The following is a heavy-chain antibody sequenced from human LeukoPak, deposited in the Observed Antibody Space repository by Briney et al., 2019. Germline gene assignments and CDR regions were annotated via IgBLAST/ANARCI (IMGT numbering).Heavy chain of an antibody. CDR1: GGSISSSSYY. CDR2: IYYSGST. J-gene: IGHJ4*02. D-gene: IGHD1-26*01. V-gene: IGHV4-39*01. CDR3: AQRRAPPYRVGVTTDLGYAQPLL. Sequence: SETLSLTCTVSGGSISSSSYYWGWIRQPPGKGLEWIGSIYYSGSTYYNPSLKSRGTISVDTSKNQFSLKLSSVTAADTAVYYCAQRRAPPYRVGVTTDLGYAQPLLWGQGTLVTVSS.